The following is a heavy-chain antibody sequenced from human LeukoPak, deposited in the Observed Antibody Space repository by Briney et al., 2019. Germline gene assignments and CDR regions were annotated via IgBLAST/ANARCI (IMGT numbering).Heavy chain of an antibody. CDR1: GFTFSSYG. J-gene: IGHJ4*02. CDR2: IWYDGSNK. CDR3: ARLASVDTAMAIDY. V-gene: IGHV3-33*01. D-gene: IGHD5-18*01. Sequence: GGSLRLSCAASGFTFSSYGMHWVRQAPGKGLEWVAVIWYDGSNKYYADSEKGRFTISRDNSKNTLYLQMNSLRAEDTAVYYCARLASVDTAMAIDYWGQGTLVTVSS.